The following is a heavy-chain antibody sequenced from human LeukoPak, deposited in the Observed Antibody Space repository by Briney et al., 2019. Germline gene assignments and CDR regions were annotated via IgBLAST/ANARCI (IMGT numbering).Heavy chain of an antibody. V-gene: IGHV1-46*01. CDR3: ARDLAAVAGKGGWFDP. J-gene: IGHJ5*02. Sequence: ASVNVSCKASGYTFTSYYMHWVRQAPGQGLEWMGIINPSGGSTNYAQKFQGRVTMTRDTSTSTVYMEVSSLRSEDTAVYYCARDLAAVAGKGGWFDPWGQGTLVTVSS. CDR1: GYTFTSYY. CDR2: INPSGGST. D-gene: IGHD6-19*01.